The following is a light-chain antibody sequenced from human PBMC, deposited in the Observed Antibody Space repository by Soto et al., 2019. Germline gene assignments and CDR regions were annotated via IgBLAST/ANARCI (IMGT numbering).Light chain of an antibody. CDR2: AAS. Sequence: IVLTQSPATLSVSPGERATLSCWASQSVSSNLAWYQQKPGQAPRLLIYAASTRATGTPARFSGSGSRTEFTLTISSLQSEDFAVYYCQQYNDWYTFGQGTKLEIK. V-gene: IGKV3-15*01. CDR3: QQYNDWYT. CDR1: QSVSSN. J-gene: IGKJ2*01.